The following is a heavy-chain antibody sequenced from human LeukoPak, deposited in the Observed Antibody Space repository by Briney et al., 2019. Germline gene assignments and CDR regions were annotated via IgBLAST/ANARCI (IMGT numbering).Heavy chain of an antibody. V-gene: IGHV3-7*03. CDR1: GFTFGDTW. CDR2: IKQDGSEK. D-gene: IGHD3/OR15-3a*01. J-gene: IGHJ4*02. CDR3: ATSYDMGWLIGY. Sequence: GGSLRLSCTASGFTFGDTWMNWVRQVPGQGLEWVANIKQDGSEKFYVASVKGRFTISRDNGKSSLYLQMNSLRAEDTALYYCATSYDMGWLIGYWGQGTLVTVSS.